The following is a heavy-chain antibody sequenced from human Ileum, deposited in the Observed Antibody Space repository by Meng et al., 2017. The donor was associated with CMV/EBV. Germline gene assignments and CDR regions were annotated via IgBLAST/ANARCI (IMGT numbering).Heavy chain of an antibody. CDR1: GFTFSNFW. D-gene: IGHD3-10*01. CDR3: ARKMRFGEEYFDY. J-gene: IGHJ4*02. V-gene: IGHV3-74*01. Sequence: GESLKISCAASGFTFSNFWMHWVRQAPGKGLVWVSRIAYDASKTFYADSVKGRFTTSRDNAKNSLYLQMNSLRAEDTAVYYCARKMRFGEEYFDYWGQGVMVTVSS. CDR2: IAYDASKT.